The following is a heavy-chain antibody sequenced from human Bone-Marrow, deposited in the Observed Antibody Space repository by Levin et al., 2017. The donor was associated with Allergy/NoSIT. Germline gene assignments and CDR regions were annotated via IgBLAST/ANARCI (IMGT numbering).Heavy chain of an antibody. CDR2: ISYSGSSI. V-gene: IGHV3-11*01. CDR3: ARSGQQLVLKTDDAFVI. J-gene: IGHJ3*02. D-gene: IGHD6-13*01. CDR1: GFIFSDYY. Sequence: GGSLRLSCAASGFIFSDYYMSWIRQAPGKGLEWVSYISYSGSSIYYADSVKGRFTISRDNAKNSLYLQMNTLRAEDTAVYYCARSGQQLVLKTDDAFVIWGQGTMVTVSS.